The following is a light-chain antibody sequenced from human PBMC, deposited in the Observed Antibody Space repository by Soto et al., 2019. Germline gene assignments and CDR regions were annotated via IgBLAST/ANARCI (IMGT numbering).Light chain of an antibody. V-gene: IGKV1-5*03. J-gene: IGKJ1*01. Sequence: DIQMTQSPSTLSASVGDRVTITCRASQSISSWLTWYQQKPGKAPKLLIYKASSLESGVPSRFSGSGSGTEFTLTISSLQPDDFATYYCQQYSSYSWTFGXGTKX. CDR1: QSISSW. CDR3: QQYSSYSWT. CDR2: KAS.